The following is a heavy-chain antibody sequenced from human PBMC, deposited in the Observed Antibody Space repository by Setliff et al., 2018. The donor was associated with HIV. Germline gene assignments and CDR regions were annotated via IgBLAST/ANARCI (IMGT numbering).Heavy chain of an antibody. D-gene: IGHD3-9*01. Sequence: PGGSLRLSCAASGFSFADYSMTWVRQSPGRGLEWVSSISATSNTYYSESVKGRFTISRDNSKSTWYLQMSSLTADDTAVYYCAADYDLLTGYFSDMGYWGQGIPVTVSS. V-gene: IGHV3-23*01. CDR3: AADYDLLTGYFSDMGY. J-gene: IGHJ4*02. CDR2: ISATSNT. CDR1: GFSFADYS.